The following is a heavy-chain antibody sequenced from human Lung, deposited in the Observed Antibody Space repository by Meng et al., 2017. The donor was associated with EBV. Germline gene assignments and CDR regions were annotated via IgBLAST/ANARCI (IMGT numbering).Heavy chain of an antibody. CDR2: ISYDGSNK. J-gene: IGHJ5*02. CDR3: ARPQLTWFDP. D-gene: IGHD1-1*01. CDR1: GFTFSSYA. Sequence: QVELVEAGGVLVKPGGSLVLSCAASGFTFSSYAMHWVRQAPGKGLEWVAVISYDGSNKYYADSVKGRFTISRDNSKNTLYLQMNSLRAEDTAVYYCARPQLTWFDPWGQGTLVTVSS. V-gene: IGHV3-30-3*01.